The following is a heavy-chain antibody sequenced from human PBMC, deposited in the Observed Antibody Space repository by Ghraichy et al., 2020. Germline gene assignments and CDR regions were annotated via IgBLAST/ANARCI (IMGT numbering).Heavy chain of an antibody. J-gene: IGHJ4*02. CDR1: GYTFTTYG. Sequence: ASVKVSCKASGYTFTTYGITWVRQAPGQGLECMGWVSPYNGNTIYAQNLQGRLTMTTDTSTSTAYMELRSLTSDDTAMYYCARDWGGGSFDWFPLYWGQGTLVTVSS. V-gene: IGHV1-18*01. CDR2: VSPYNGNT. CDR3: ARDWGGGSFDWFPLY. D-gene: IGHD3-9*01.